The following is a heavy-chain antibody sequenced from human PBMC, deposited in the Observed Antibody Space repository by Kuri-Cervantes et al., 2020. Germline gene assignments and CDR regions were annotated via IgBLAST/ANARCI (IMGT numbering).Heavy chain of an antibody. V-gene: IGHV4-59*13. CDR1: GGSISSYY. CDR2: IYYSGST. Sequence: SETLSLTCTVSGGSISSYYWSWIRQPPGKGLEWVGYIYYSGSTNYNPSLKSRVTISVDTSKNQFSLKLSSVTAADTAVYYCARARVRAGVIADFDYWGQGTMVTVSS. CDR3: ARARVRAGVIADFDY. D-gene: IGHD3-16*02. J-gene: IGHJ4*02.